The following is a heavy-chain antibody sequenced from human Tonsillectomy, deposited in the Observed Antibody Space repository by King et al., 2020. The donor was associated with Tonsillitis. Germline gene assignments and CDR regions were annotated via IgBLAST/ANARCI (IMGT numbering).Heavy chain of an antibody. Sequence: VQLVQSGAEVKKPGASVKVSCKASGYTFTDYGLNWVRQAPGQGLEWMGWISAYNGDTNYAQEHQGRVPMTTDTSTSTAYMELRSLRSDDTAVYFCARLIVVVPAATYYFDYWGQGTLVTVSS. CDR1: GYTFTDYG. CDR3: ARLIVVVPAATYYFDY. D-gene: IGHD2-2*01. CDR2: ISAYNGDT. J-gene: IGHJ4*02. V-gene: IGHV1-18*04.